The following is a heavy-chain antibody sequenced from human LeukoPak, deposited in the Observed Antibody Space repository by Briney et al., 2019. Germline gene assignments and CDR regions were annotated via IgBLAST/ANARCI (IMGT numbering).Heavy chain of an antibody. CDR1: GFTFSSYG. CDR2: IRYDGSNK. D-gene: IGHD3-10*01. Sequence: PGGSLRLSCAASGFTFSSYGMHWVRQAPGKGLEWVAFIRYDGSNKYYADSVKGRFTISRDNSKNTLYLQMNSLRAEDTAVYYCAKDQLLLWFGELPPRAFDYWGQGTLVTVSS. CDR3: AKDQLLLWFGELPPRAFDY. V-gene: IGHV3-30*02. J-gene: IGHJ4*02.